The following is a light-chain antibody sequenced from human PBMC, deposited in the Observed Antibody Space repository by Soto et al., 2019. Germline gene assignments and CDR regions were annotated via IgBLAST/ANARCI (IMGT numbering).Light chain of an antibody. CDR2: GAS. CDR3: QQYNKSPGT. J-gene: IGKJ1*01. Sequence: MVKPQFAATLTVSPGERATLSCRASQSVSIDLAWYQQTPGQAPRLLIYGASTRATGIPVRFSGSASGTEFTLTISSLQSEYFTVYYCQQYNKSPGTFGQGTKVDIK. CDR1: QSVSID. V-gene: IGKV3-15*01.